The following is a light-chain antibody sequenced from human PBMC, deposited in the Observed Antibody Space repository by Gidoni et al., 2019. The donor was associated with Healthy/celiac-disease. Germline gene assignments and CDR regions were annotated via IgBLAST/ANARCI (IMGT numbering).Light chain of an antibody. Sequence: EIVLTQSPGTLSLSPGERATLSCRASQSVSSSYLAWYQQKPGQAPMPLIYGASSRATGIPDRFSGSGSGTDFTLTISRLEPEDFAVYYCQQDGSSPPYTFXXXTKLEIK. CDR1: QSVSSSY. V-gene: IGKV3-20*01. CDR3: QQDGSSPPYT. J-gene: IGKJ2*01. CDR2: GAS.